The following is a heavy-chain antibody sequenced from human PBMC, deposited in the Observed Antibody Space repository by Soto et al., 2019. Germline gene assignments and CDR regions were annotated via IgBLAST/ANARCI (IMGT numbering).Heavy chain of an antibody. CDR1: GGSVSSGSYY. CDR3: ARDNGYCGGDCNYFDY. V-gene: IGHV4-61*01. CDR2: IYYSGST. J-gene: IGHJ4*02. Sequence: QVQLQESGPGLVKPSETLSLTCTVSGGSVSSGSYYWSWIRQPPGKGLEWIGYIYYSGSTNYNPALRGRVTISVDTSKNQFALKLSSVTAADTAVYYCARDNGYCGGDCNYFDYWGQGTLVTVSS. D-gene: IGHD2-21*02.